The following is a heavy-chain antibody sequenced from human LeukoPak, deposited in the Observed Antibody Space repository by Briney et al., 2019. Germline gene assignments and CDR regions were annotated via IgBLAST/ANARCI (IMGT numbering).Heavy chain of an antibody. CDR3: ARAYSERYGLGYYYMDV. Sequence: GGSLRLSCAASGFSFITYNMNWVRQAPGKGLEWVSSISSTSSYIYYADSVKGRFTISRDNAKNSLYLQMNSLRAEDTAVYYCARAYSERYGLGYYYMDVWGKGTTVTVSS. D-gene: IGHD1-26*01. J-gene: IGHJ6*03. CDR2: ISSTSSYI. V-gene: IGHV3-21*01. CDR1: GFSFITYN.